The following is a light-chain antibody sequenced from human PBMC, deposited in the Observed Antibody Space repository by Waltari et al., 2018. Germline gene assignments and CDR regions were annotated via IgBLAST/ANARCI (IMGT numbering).Light chain of an antibody. CDR2: MGS. CDR1: QSLLHGDGLNF. CDR3: MQARQPPYT. J-gene: IGKJ4*01. V-gene: IGKV2-28*01. Sequence: DIVMTQSPLSLPVTPGEPASISCRSSQSLLHGDGLNFLDWYLQKPGHSPQLLIYMGSNRASGVPDRFSGSGSGTYFTLKISRVEAEDVGVYYCMQARQPPYTFGGGTKVEIK.